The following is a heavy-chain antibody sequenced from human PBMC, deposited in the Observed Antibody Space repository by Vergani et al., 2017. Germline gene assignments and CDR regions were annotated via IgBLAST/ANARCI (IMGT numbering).Heavy chain of an antibody. J-gene: IGHJ6*02. D-gene: IGHD2-8*02. CDR1: GRSFNTYY. V-gene: IGHV4-59*13. CDR3: ARVMYRDEASTGYRLEGMDI. CDR2: IYSTGRT. Sequence: QVQLEESGPGLVKPSETLSLTCTVSGRSFNTYYWSWIRQSPGKGLEWIGYIYSTGRTNYNPSLNSRVTMSVDTSKNQFSLKLRSVTAADTAVYFCARVMYRDEASTGYRLEGMDIWGQGTTVTISS.